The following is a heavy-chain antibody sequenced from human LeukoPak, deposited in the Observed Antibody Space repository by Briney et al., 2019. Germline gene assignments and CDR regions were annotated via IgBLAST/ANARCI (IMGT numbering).Heavy chain of an antibody. V-gene: IGHV1-2*02. CDR1: GYTFTGYY. Sequence: GASVKVSCKASGYTFTGYYIHWVRQAPGQGLEGMGWINPNTGGTNNAQKFQGRVTMTRDTSISTAYMELSRLRSDDTALYYCAREDSGSSAFDIWGQGTMVTVSS. J-gene: IGHJ3*02. CDR3: AREDSGSSAFDI. CDR2: INPNTGGT. D-gene: IGHD1-26*01.